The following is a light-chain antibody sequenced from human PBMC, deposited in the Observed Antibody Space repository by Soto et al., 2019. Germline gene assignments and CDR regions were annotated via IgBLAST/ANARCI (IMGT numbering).Light chain of an antibody. CDR3: AAWDDSLDGRVV. CDR2: SNN. CDR1: SSNIGRNT. J-gene: IGLJ2*01. V-gene: IGLV1-44*01. Sequence: QSVLTQPPSASATPGQRVTISCSGRSSNIGRNTVNWYQQLPGTAPRLLIYSNNVRPSGVPDRFSGSISGTSASLAISGLQSEDEADYYCAAWDDSLDGRVVFGGGTKVTVL.